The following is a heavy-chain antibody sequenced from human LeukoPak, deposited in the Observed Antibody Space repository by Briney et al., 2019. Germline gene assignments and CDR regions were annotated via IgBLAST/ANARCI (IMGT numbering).Heavy chain of an antibody. CDR1: GFSFSTDG. D-gene: IGHD4-11*01. CDR3: ANSGHDYSNQVDY. Sequence: GGSLRLSCAASGFSFSTDGMHWIRGAPAKGVEGVAFIRYDGSKTYYADSVKGRFTISRDNSKNTLYLQMNSLRAEDTAVYYCANSGHDYSNQVDYWGQGTLVTVSS. V-gene: IGHV3-30*02. J-gene: IGHJ4*02. CDR2: IRYDGSKT.